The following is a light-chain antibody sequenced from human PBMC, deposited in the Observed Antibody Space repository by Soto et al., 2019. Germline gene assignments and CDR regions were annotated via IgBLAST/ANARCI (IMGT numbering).Light chain of an antibody. CDR3: QQYGSPRYT. CDR2: GAS. V-gene: IGKV3-20*01. Sequence: EIVLTQSPGTLSLSPGERATLSCRASQSVSSSYLAWYQQKPGQAPRLLIYGASSSATGIPDRLSGSGSGTHFTLTLSRLEPDDFAVYYCQQYGSPRYTFGQGTKLEIK. CDR1: QSVSSSY. J-gene: IGKJ2*01.